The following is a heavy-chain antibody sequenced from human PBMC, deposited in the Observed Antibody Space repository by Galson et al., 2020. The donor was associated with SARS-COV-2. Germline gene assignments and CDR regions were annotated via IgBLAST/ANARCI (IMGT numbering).Heavy chain of an antibody. Sequence: SETLSLTCTVSGGSISSGSYYWSWIRQPAGKGLEWIGRIYTSGSTNYNPSLKSRVTISVDTSKNQFSLKLSSVTAADTAVYYCARGRRPWAFDPWGQGTLVTVSS. CDR2: IYTSGST. CDR3: ARGRRPWAFDP. CDR1: GGSISSGSYY. D-gene: IGHD3-16*01. V-gene: IGHV4-61*02. J-gene: IGHJ5*02.